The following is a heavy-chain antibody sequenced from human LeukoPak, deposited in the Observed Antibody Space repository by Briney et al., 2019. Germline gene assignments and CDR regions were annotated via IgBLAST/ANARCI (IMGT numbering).Heavy chain of an antibody. CDR3: ARDSSGWYYQLDY. J-gene: IGHJ4*02. CDR1: GYTFTGYY. D-gene: IGHD6-19*01. CDR2: INPNSGGT. V-gene: IGHV1-2*02. Sequence: ASVKVSCKASGYTFTGYYMHWVRQAPGQGLEWMGWINPNSGGTNYAQKFQGRVTMTRDTSISTAYMELSRLRSDDTAVYYCARDSSGWYYQLDYWGQGTLVTVSS.